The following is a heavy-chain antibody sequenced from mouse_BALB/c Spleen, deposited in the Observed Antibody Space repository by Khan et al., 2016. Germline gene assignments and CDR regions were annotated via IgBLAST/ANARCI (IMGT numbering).Heavy chain of an antibody. CDR1: GYSITSDYA. CDR2: ISYSGST. CDR3: ARGMITTFDY. D-gene: IGHD2-4*01. J-gene: IGHJ2*01. V-gene: IGHV3-2*02. Sequence: EVQLQESGPGLVKPSQSLSLTCTVTGYSITSDYAWNWIRQFPGNKLEWMGYISYSGSTSYNPSLKSRISITQVTSKNQLFLQLNPVTTDDTATYYCARGMITTFDYWGQGTTLTVSS.